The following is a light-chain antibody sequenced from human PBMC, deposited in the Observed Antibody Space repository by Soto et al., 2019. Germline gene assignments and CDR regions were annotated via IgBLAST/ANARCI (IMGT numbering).Light chain of an antibody. Sequence: QSALTQPPSASGSPGQSVTISCTGTSSDVGGYNYVSWYQQHPGKAPKLMIYEVSKRPSGVPDRFSGSKSGNTASLTVSGLKDENKADYYCSTYAGSNNLVFGGGTKLTVL. J-gene: IGLJ2*01. V-gene: IGLV2-8*01. CDR2: EVS. CDR1: SSDVGGYNY. CDR3: STYAGSNNLV.